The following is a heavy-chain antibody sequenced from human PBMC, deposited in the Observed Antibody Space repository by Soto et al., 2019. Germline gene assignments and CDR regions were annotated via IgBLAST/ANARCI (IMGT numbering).Heavy chain of an antibody. Sequence: EVQLVESGGGLVKPGGSVRLSCEASGFTFTSDSMTWVRQAPGKGLEWVSSISSHGRDIFYADSVKGRFTISRDNAKDSLHLQMNSLTGEDSAVYYCARGAPLAGKLDLWGQGTLVTVSS. D-gene: IGHD6-19*01. CDR2: ISSHGRDI. V-gene: IGHV3-21*06. J-gene: IGHJ4*02. CDR1: GFTFTSDS. CDR3: ARGAPLAGKLDL.